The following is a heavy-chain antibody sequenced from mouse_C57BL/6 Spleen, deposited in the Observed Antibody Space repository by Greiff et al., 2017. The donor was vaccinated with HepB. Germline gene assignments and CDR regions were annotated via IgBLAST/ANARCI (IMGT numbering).Heavy chain of an antibody. J-gene: IGHJ2*01. D-gene: IGHD1-1*01. V-gene: IGHV1-80*01. CDR2: IYPGDGDT. Sequence: QVQLQQSGAELVKPGASVKISCKASGYAFSSYWMNWVKQRPGKGLEWIGQIYPGDGDTNYNGKFKGKATLTADKSSSTAYMQLSSLTSEDSAVYFCASPPITTVVAPYFDYWGQGTTLTVSS. CDR3: ASPPITTVVAPYFDY. CDR1: GYAFSSYW.